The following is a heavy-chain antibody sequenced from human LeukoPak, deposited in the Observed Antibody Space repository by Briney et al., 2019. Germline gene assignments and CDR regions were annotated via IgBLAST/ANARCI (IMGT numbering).Heavy chain of an antibody. V-gene: IGHV3-48*03. CDR1: GFTFSSYE. CDR2: ISSSGSTI. Sequence: PGGSLRLSCAASGFTFSSYEMNWVRQAPGKGLEWVSYISSSGSTIYYADSVKGRFTISRDNAKNSLYLQMNSLRAEDTALYYCAKDPMITFGGVIPYYFDYWGQGTLVTVSS. J-gene: IGHJ4*02. D-gene: IGHD3-16*02. CDR3: AKDPMITFGGVIPYYFDY.